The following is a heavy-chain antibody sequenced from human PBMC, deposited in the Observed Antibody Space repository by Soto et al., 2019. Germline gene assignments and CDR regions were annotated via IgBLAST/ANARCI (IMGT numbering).Heavy chain of an antibody. Sequence: QVQLQESGPRLVKPSGTLSLTCSVSGGSIRTDTWWSWVRQTPRKGLEWIREVYNSGNTAYNPSLKGRATISVDRSKNRFSLNVNSVTAADTAVYYCARGYGDYEEWGQGTLVTVS. D-gene: IGHD4-17*01. CDR1: GGSIRTDTW. V-gene: IGHV4-4*02. J-gene: IGHJ4*02. CDR3: ARGYGDYEE. CDR2: VYNSGNT.